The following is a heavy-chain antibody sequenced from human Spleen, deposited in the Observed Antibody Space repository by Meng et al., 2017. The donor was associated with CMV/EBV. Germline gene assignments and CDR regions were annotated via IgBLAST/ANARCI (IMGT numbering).Heavy chain of an antibody. CDR1: GFNFANYA. V-gene: IGHV3-23*01. CDR2: ITPGVRT. D-gene: IGHD6-19*01. J-gene: IGHJ4*02. Sequence: GGSLRLSCAASGFNFANYAMTWVRQAPGKGLEWVPTITPGVRTHYADSVKGRFTISRDISKDILYLQMHSLRAEDTAVYYCAKDHVAVTGIGPLFDSWGQGTLVTVSS. CDR3: AKDHVAVTGIGPLFDS.